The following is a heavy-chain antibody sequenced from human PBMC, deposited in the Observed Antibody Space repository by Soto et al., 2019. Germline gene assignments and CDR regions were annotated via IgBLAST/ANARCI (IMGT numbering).Heavy chain of an antibody. CDR3: ARSHITIFGVVIEFDY. D-gene: IGHD3-3*01. CDR1: GGSISSGGYY. Sequence: SETLSLTXTVSGGSISSGGYYWSWIRQHPGKGLEWIGYIYYSGSTYYNPSLKSRVTISVDTSKNQFSLKLSSVTAADTAVYYCARSHITIFGVVIEFDYWGQGTLVTVSS. J-gene: IGHJ4*02. V-gene: IGHV4-31*02. CDR2: IYYSGST.